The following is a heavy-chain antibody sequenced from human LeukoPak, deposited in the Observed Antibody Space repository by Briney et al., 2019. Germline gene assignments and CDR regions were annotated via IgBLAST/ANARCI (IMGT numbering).Heavy chain of an antibody. D-gene: IGHD2-2*01. J-gene: IGHJ4*02. CDR2: ISYDGSNK. Sequence: GGSLRLSCAASGFTFSSYAMHWVRQAPGKGLEWVAVISYDGSNKYYADSVKGRFTISRDNSKNTLYLQMNSLRAEDTAVYYCAKEDCSSTSCSPDYWGQGTLVTVSS. V-gene: IGHV3-30-3*01. CDR1: GFTFSSYA. CDR3: AKEDCSSTSCSPDY.